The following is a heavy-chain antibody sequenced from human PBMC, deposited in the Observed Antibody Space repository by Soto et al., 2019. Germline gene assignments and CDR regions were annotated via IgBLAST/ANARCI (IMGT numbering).Heavy chain of an antibody. CDR2: INHSGST. CDR1: GGSFSGYY. V-gene: IGHV4-34*01. CDR3: ARAERITMARGVTLFDY. J-gene: IGHJ4*02. Sequence: PSETLSLTCAVYGGSFSGYYWSWIRQPPGKGLEWIGEINHSGSTNYNPSLKSRVTISVDTSKNQFSLKLSSVTAADTAVYYCARAERITMARGVTLFDYWGQGTLVTVSS. D-gene: IGHD3-10*01.